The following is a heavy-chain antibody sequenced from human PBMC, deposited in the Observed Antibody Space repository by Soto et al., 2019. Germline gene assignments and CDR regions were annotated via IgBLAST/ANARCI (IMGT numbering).Heavy chain of an antibody. CDR3: AADPAYYYDSSGWTTNDY. D-gene: IGHD3-22*01. J-gene: IGHJ4*02. V-gene: IGHV1-58*01. CDR2: IVVGSGNT. Sequence: GASVKVSCKASGFTFTSSAVQWVRQARGQRLEWIGWIVVGSGNTNYAQKFQERVTITRDMSTSTAYMELSSLRSEDTAVYYCAADPAYYYDSSGWTTNDYWGQGTLVTVSS. CDR1: GFTFTSSA.